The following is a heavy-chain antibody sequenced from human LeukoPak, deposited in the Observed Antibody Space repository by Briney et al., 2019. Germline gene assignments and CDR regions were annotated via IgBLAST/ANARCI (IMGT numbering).Heavy chain of an antibody. CDR3: ARDGYSSGARVFDY. CDR2: IKEDGSEK. V-gene: IGHV3-7*01. Sequence: GGSLRLSCAASGFTFSIYWMSWVRQAPGKGLELVANIKEDGSEKYYVDSVKGRFTISRDNSKNTLYLQMNSLRAEDTAVYYCARDGYSSGARVFDYWGQGTLVTVSS. CDR1: GFTFSIYW. D-gene: IGHD6-19*01. J-gene: IGHJ4*02.